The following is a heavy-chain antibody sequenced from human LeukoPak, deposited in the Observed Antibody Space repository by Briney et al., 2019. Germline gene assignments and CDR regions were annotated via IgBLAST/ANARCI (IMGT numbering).Heavy chain of an antibody. CDR2: IYYSGST. CDR1: GGSISSSSYY. V-gene: IGHV4-39*01. J-gene: IGHJ4*02. D-gene: IGHD6-19*01. Sequence: KPAETLSLTCTVSGGSISSSSYYWGWGRQPPGRGLEWIGRIYYSGSTYYNPSFKSRVTISVDTSKNQFSLKLSSVTAADTAVYYCAGLGYSSGWYQQYYFDYWGQGTLVTVSS. CDR3: AGLGYSSGWYQQYYFDY.